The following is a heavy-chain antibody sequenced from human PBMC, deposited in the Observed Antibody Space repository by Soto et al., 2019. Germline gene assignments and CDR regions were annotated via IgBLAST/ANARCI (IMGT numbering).Heavy chain of an antibody. CDR2: IIPIFGTA. CDR3: ARDPLARPNQTGYYYGMDV. V-gene: IGHV1-69*13. CDR1: GGTFSSYA. Sequence: SVKVSCKASGGTFSSYAISWVRQAPGQGLEWMGGIIPIFGTANYAQKFQGRVTITADESTSTAYMELSSLRSEDTAVYYCARDPLARPNQTGYYYGMDVWGQGTTVTV. D-gene: IGHD6-6*01. J-gene: IGHJ6*02.